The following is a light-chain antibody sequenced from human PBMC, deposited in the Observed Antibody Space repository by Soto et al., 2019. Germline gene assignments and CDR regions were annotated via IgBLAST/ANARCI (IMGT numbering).Light chain of an antibody. V-gene: IGKV3-20*01. CDR2: GAS. CDR1: QSVSSSY. Sequence: EIVLTQSPGTLSLSPGERATLSCRASQSVSSSYLAWYQQRPGQAPRHLIYGASSRATGIPDRFSGSGSGTDCTLTISRPETEEFAVYYWQKYGSSPHTFGGGTKVEIK. J-gene: IGKJ4*01. CDR3: QKYGSSPHT.